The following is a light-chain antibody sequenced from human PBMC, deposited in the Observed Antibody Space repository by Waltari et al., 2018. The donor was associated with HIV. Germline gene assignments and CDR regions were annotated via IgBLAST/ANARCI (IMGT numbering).Light chain of an antibody. V-gene: IGLV2-14*01. Sequence: QSALTQPASVSGSPGQSITISCTGTSSAVGGYNYVSWFQQHPCKAPQLMIYDVSNRPPGVSNRFSGSKSGNTASLTISGLQAEDEADYYCSSYTSSSTLVFGTGTKVTVL. CDR2: DVS. J-gene: IGLJ1*01. CDR1: SSAVGGYNY. CDR3: SSYTSSSTLV.